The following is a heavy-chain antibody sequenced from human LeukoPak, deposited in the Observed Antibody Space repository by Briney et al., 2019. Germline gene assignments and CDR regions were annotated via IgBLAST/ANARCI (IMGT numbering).Heavy chain of an antibody. D-gene: IGHD2-2*01. V-gene: IGHV3-48*03. CDR1: RFTFSSYE. Sequence: GGSLRLSCAASRFTFSSYEMNWVRQAPGRGLEWVSYISSSGSTIYYADSVKGRFTISRDNAKSSVYLQMNRLSAEDTAICYCARDPCGSTSCYLKSWGQGTLVTVSS. CDR3: ARDPCGSTSCYLKS. CDR2: ISSSGSTI. J-gene: IGHJ5*02.